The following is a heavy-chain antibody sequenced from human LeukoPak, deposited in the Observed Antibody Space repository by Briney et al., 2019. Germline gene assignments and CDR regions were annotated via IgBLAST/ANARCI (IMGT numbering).Heavy chain of an antibody. J-gene: IGHJ6*02. V-gene: IGHV1-46*01. D-gene: IGHD6-13*01. Sequence: ASVKVSCKASGYTFTSYYMHWVRQAPGQGLEWMGIINPSGGSTSYAQKFQGRVTMTRDTSTSTVYMELSSLRSEDTAVYYCAREDRGYSYYYGMDVWGQGTTVTVSS. CDR3: AREDRGYSYYYGMDV. CDR1: GYTFTSYY. CDR2: INPSGGST.